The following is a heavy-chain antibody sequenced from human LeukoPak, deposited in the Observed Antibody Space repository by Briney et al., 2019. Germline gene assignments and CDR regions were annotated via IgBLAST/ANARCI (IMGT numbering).Heavy chain of an antibody. Sequence: SQTLSLTCAVSGGSISSGGYSWSWIRQPPGKGLEWIGYIYHSGSTYYNPSLKSRVTISVDRSKNQFSLKLSSVTAAGTAVYYCARDTGTSVGMDVWGQGTTVTVSS. J-gene: IGHJ6*02. D-gene: IGHD1-1*01. CDR3: ARDTGTSVGMDV. CDR1: GGSISSGGYS. CDR2: IYHSGST. V-gene: IGHV4-30-2*01.